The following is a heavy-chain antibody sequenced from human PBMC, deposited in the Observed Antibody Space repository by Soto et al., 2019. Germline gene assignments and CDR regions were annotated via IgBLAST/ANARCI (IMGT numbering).Heavy chain of an antibody. D-gene: IGHD6-19*01. J-gene: IGHJ4*02. CDR1: GSTLIELS. V-gene: IGHV1-24*01. Sequence: ASVKVSCKVSGSTLIELSIHWVRQAPGKGLEWMGGFDPEDVKTIYAQKFQGRVTMTEDTSNNTAYMELSSLRSEDTAVYYCTTEKIPDSGLWRLRYYFDSWGQGTLVTVS. CDR3: TTEKIPDSGLWRLRYYFDS. CDR2: FDPEDVKT.